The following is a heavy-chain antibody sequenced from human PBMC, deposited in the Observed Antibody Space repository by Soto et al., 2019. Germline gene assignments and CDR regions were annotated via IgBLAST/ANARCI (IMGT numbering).Heavy chain of an antibody. J-gene: IGHJ4*02. D-gene: IGHD6-13*01. CDR2: ISSSSSYI. V-gene: IGHV3-21*01. CDR3: ARDLRGSSSC. CDR1: GFTFSSYS. Sequence: EVQLVESGGGLVKPGGSLRLSCAASGFTFSSYSMNWVRQAPGKGLEWVSSISSSSSYIYYADSGKGRCTISRDNAKNSVYLQMNSLRAEDTAVYYCARDLRGSSSCWGQGTLVTVSS.